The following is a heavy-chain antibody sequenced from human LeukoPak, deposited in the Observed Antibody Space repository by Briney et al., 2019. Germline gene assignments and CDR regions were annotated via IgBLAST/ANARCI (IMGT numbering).Heavy chain of an antibody. J-gene: IGHJ4*02. V-gene: IGHV1-24*01. CDR3: ARDIDVQDYFDS. D-gene: IGHD2-15*01. CDR1: GYTLTELS. CDR2: FDPEDGET. Sequence: ASVKVSCKVSGYTLTELSMHWVRQAPGKGLEWMGGFDPEDGETIYAQKFQGRVTMTEDTSTDTAYMELSSLRSEDTAVYYCARDIDVQDYFDSWGQGTLVTVSS.